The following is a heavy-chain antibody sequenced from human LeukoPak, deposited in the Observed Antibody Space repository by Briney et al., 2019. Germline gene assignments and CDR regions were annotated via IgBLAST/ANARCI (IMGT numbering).Heavy chain of an antibody. V-gene: IGHV3-7*01. D-gene: IGHD6-13*01. J-gene: IGHJ4*02. CDR1: TFTFGNYL. Sequence: PGGSLRLSCAASTFTFGNYLMSWVRQAPGKGLEWVANIKEDGSEEYYVDSVKGRFTISRDNTKNSLYLQMNSLRAEDTAVYYSARDPAAWDYWGQGTLVTVSS. CDR2: IKEDGSEE. CDR3: ARDPAAWDY.